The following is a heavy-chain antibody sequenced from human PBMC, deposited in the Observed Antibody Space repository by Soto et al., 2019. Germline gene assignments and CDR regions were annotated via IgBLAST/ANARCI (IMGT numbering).Heavy chain of an antibody. CDR3: ARVGYSYGYNWFDP. V-gene: IGHV3-30-3*01. Sequence: PGGSLRLSCAASGFTFSTYAMHWVRQAPGKGLEWVAVISYDGSNKYYADSVKGRFTISRDNSKTTLYLQMNSLGPEDTAVYYCARVGYSYGYNWFDPWGRGTLVTVSS. CDR2: ISYDGSNK. CDR1: GFTFSTYA. D-gene: IGHD5-18*01. J-gene: IGHJ5*02.